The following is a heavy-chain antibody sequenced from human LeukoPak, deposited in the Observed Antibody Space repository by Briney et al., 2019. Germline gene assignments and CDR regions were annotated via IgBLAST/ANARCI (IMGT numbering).Heavy chain of an antibody. Sequence: SETLSLTSTVSGGSMSSYYWSWIRQPPGKGLEWIGYIYDSGSTNYNPSLKSRVTISVDTSNNQFSLKLNSVTAADTAVYYCARHGTSGIYRRPFDIWGQGTMVTVSS. V-gene: IGHV4-59*08. CDR1: GGSMSSYY. J-gene: IGHJ3*02. D-gene: IGHD1-26*01. CDR2: IYDSGST. CDR3: ARHGTSGIYRRPFDI.